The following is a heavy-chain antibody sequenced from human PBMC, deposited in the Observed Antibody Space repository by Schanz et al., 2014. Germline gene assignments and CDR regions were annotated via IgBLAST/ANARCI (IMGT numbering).Heavy chain of an antibody. D-gene: IGHD4-17*01. CDR1: GFTFSSYA. Sequence: VQLLESGGGLVQPGGSLRLSCAASGFTFSSYAMSWVRQAPGKGLEWVSGISGSGGSTYYADSVRGRFTISRDRFQNTLYLRMSSLRAEDTAVYYCARPRFDYGEVDYWGQGTLVTVSS. CDR3: ARPRFDYGEVDY. V-gene: IGHV3-23*01. CDR2: ISGSGGST. J-gene: IGHJ4*02.